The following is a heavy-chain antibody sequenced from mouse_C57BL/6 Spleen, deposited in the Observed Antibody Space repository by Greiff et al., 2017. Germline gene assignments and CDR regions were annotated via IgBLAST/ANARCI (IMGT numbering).Heavy chain of an antibody. D-gene: IGHD2-3*01. V-gene: IGHV1-15*01. CDR2: IDPETGGT. CDR3: TRWLLLHYFDY. J-gene: IGHJ2*01. Sequence: QVQLQQSGAELVRPGASVTLSCKASGYTFTDYEMHWVKQTPVHGLEWIGAIDPETGGTAYNQKFKGKAILTADKSSSTAYMELRSLTSEDSAVYYCTRWLLLHYFDYWGQGTTLTVSA. CDR1: GYTFTDYE.